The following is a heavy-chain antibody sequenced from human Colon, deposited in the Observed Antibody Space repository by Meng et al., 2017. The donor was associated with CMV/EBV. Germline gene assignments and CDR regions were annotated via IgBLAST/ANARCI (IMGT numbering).Heavy chain of an antibody. D-gene: IGHD3-22*01. Sequence: LVQSGAAVTKPGASVKFSCKASGYPFTDNSMHWVPQAPGQGLEWMGWINPNSGGTNYAQKFQGRVTMTRDTSISTAYMELSRLRSDDTAVYYCARGKNYYDSSGYRKGLDYWGQGTLVTVSS. CDR3: ARGKNYYDSSGYRKGLDY. CDR1: GYPFTDNS. J-gene: IGHJ4*02. V-gene: IGHV1-2*02. CDR2: INPNSGGT.